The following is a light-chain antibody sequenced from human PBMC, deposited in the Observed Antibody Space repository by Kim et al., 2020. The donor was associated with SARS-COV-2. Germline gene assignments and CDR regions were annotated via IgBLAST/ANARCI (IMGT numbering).Light chain of an antibody. J-gene: IGLJ3*02. Sequence: QSVLTQPPSASGTPGQRVTISCSGSSSNIGSNTVNWYQQLPGTAPKLLIYTNTQRPSGVPDRFSGSKSGTSASLAVSGLQSEDEADYYCATWDDSLNAVVFGGGTQLDRP. CDR2: TNT. V-gene: IGLV1-44*01. CDR1: SSNIGSNT. CDR3: ATWDDSLNAVV.